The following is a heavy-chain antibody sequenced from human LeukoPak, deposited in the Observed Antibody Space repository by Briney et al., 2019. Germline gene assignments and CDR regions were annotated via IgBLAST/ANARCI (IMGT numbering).Heavy chain of an antibody. V-gene: IGHV4-59*01. Sequence: SETLSLTCTVSGGSISSYYWSWIRQPPGKGLEWIGYIYYSGSTNYYPSLKSRVTISVDTSKNQFSLKLSPVTAADAAVYYCAKRSYGSGSHDYWGQGTLVTVSS. J-gene: IGHJ4*02. CDR2: IYYSGST. CDR1: GGSISSYY. CDR3: AKRSYGSGSHDY. D-gene: IGHD3-10*01.